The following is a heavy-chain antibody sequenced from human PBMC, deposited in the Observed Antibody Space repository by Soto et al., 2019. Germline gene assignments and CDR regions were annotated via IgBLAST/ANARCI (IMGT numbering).Heavy chain of an antibody. CDR2: IRPYNGDT. J-gene: IGHJ4*02. CDR1: GYPFTSFG. V-gene: IGHV1-18*04. D-gene: IGHD6-13*01. Sequence: QVQLVQSRAEVKKPGASVKVSCTASGYPFTSFGISWVRQAPGQGIEWMGWIRPYNGDTNSAQNLQGRVTMTTDTSTSTAYMELRSLRSDDTAVYYCARKGVTSSWYGGGHDYRGQGTLVTVSS. CDR3: ARKGVTSSWYGGGHDY.